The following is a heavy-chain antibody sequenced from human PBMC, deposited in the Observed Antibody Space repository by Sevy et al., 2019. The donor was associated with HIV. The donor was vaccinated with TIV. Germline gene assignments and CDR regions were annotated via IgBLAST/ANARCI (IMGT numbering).Heavy chain of an antibody. D-gene: IGHD6-19*01. CDR1: GFTVNDKY. CDR3: VSLFLSYRSGSSYFDY. J-gene: IGHJ4*02. Sequence: RGSLRLSCAISGFTVNDKYIIWVRQAPGKGLEWVSVIFSSGSTYYADSAKGRFTISRDNSKNTVDLQMNSVRAEDTAVYYCVSLFLSYRSGSSYFDYWGQGTLVTVSS. CDR2: IFSSGST. V-gene: IGHV3-66*02.